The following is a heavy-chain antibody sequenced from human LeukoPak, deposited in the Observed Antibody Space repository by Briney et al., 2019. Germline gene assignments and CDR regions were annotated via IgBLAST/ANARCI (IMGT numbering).Heavy chain of an antibody. CDR2: ISGSGGST. Sequence: GGSLRLSCAASGFTFSSYAMSWVRQAPGKGLEWVSAISGSGGSTYYADSVKGRFTISRDNSKNTLCLQMNSLRAEDTAVYYCAKVDKQWLAFDYWGQGTLVILSS. CDR1: GFTFSSYA. V-gene: IGHV3-23*01. J-gene: IGHJ4*02. CDR3: AKVDKQWLAFDY. D-gene: IGHD6-19*01.